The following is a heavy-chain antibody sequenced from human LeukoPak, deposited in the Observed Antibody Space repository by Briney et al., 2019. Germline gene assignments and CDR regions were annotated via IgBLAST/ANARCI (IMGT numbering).Heavy chain of an antibody. CDR2: IYYSGST. Sequence: SETLSLTCIVSGGSISSSSYYWGWIRQPPGKGLEWIGSIYYSGSTYYNPSLKSRVTISVDTSKNQFSLKLSSVTAADTAVYYCARGEKCTSCYSPYNWFDPWGQGTLVTVSS. CDR1: GGSISSSSYY. V-gene: IGHV4-39*01. CDR3: ARGEKCTSCYSPYNWFDP. J-gene: IGHJ5*02. D-gene: IGHD2-2*02.